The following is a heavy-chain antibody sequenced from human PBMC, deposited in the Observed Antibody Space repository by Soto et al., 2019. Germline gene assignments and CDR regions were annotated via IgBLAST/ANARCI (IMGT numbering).Heavy chain of an antibody. CDR1: GFTFSSYG. J-gene: IGHJ6*02. CDR3: AKTQQLVRIDYYGMDV. CDR2: ISYDGSNK. D-gene: IGHD6-13*01. V-gene: IGHV3-30*18. Sequence: QVQLVESGGGVVQPGRSLRLSCAASGFTFSSYGMHWVRQAPGKGLEWVAVISYDGSNKYYADSVKGRFTISRDNSKNTLYLQMNSLRAEDTAVYYCAKTQQLVRIDYYGMDVWGQGTTVTVSS.